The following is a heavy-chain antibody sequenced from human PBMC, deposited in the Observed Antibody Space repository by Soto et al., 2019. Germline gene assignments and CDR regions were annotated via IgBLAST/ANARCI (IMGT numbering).Heavy chain of an antibody. CDR1: GFTFSNYA. CDR3: AKERLEEVGTFFEF. D-gene: IGHD6-13*01. CDR2: ISGSGRDT. Sequence: SLRLSCEASGFTFSNYAVSWVGQAAGKGLEWVSGISGSGRDTYYADSVKGRLTISRDNAKNTLFLQMNSLRAEDAASYYCAKERLEEVGTFFEFWGHGILVTVSS. J-gene: IGHJ4*01. V-gene: IGHV3-23*01.